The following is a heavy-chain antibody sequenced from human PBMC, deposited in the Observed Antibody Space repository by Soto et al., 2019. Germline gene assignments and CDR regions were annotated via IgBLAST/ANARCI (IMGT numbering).Heavy chain of an antibody. Sequence: QVQLVESGGGVVQPGRSLRLSCAASGFTFSSYGMHWVRQAPGKGLEWVAVISYDGSNKYYADSVKGRFTISRDNSKNTRYLQMNSLRAEDTAAYYCEKGSNYYDSSGFDYWGQGTLVTVSS. CDR1: GFTFSSYG. J-gene: IGHJ4*02. CDR3: EKGSNYYDSSGFDY. D-gene: IGHD3-22*01. V-gene: IGHV3-30*18. CDR2: ISYDGSNK.